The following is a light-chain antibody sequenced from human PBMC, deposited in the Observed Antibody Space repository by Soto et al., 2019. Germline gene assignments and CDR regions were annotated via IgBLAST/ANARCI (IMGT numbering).Light chain of an antibody. J-gene: IGKJ4*01. CDR3: LQDNNYPLT. Sequence: AIQMTQSPSSLSASVGDRVTITCRASQGIRNDLDWYQQKPGKAPKLLIYAASTLQRGVPSRFSGSGSGTDFTLTISSLQPDDFATYYCLQDNNYPLTFGGGTEVEV. CDR1: QGIRND. CDR2: AAS. V-gene: IGKV1-6*01.